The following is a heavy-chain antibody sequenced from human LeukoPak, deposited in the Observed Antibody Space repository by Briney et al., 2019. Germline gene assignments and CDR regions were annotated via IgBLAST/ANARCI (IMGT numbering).Heavy chain of an antibody. CDR2: ITPSGDGT. D-gene: IGHD1-26*01. CDR1: GFTFSSRG. Sequence: GGSLRLSCAASGFTFSSRGMSWLRQAPGKGLEWVSSITPSGDGTYYAASVKGRFTISRDNSKNTLYLQMDSLRADDTAKYYCARDSPVATWWGQGTLVTVSS. J-gene: IGHJ4*02. V-gene: IGHV3-23*01. CDR3: ARDSPVATW.